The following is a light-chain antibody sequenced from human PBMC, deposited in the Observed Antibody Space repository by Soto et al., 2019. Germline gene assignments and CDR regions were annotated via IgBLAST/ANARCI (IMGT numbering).Light chain of an antibody. CDR1: QSISSS. CDR3: QQYNNWPS. CDR2: GAS. J-gene: IGKJ5*01. V-gene: IGKV3-15*01. Sequence: MVLTPPPAPVSLSPGNRATLPHRASQSISSSYVAWHQQRPGQDPRLLIDGASTRATGIPARFSGSGSGTESTLTISSLQSEDFADYYCQQYNNWPSFGQGTRLEIK.